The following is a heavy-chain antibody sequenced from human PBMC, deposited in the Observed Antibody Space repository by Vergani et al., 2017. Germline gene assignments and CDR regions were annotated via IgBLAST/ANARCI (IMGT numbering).Heavy chain of an antibody. V-gene: IGHV4-59*01. CDR2: IYYSGST. CDR3: ARAPEDYYDSSGYFFDY. D-gene: IGHD3-22*01. CDR1: GGSISSYY. Sequence: QVQLQESGPGLVKPSETLSLICTVSGGSISSYYWSWIRQPPGKGLEWIGYIYYSGSTNYHPSLKSRVTISVDTSKNQFSLKLSSVTAADTAVYYCARAPEDYYDSSGYFFDYWGQGTLVTVSS. J-gene: IGHJ4*02.